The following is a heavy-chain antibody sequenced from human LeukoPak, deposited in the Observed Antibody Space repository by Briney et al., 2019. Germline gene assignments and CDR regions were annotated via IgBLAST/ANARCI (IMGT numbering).Heavy chain of an antibody. D-gene: IGHD5-18*01. V-gene: IGHV1-8*01. Sequence: ASVNVSCKPSGYTFTIYDINWVRQATGQGLEWMGRMNPNSGNTSYAQNFQGRVTMTGNTYISTAYMELSSVRSEETAVYYCARGYTADMDVWDKGTTVTISS. CDR1: GYTFTIYD. CDR3: ARGYTADMDV. CDR2: MNPNSGNT. J-gene: IGHJ6*03.